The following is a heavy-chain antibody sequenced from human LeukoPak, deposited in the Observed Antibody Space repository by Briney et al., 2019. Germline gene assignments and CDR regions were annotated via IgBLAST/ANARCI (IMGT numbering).Heavy chain of an antibody. CDR2: IYYSGNT. CDR3: ARHRYFDCHFDY. Sequence: SETLSLTCTVSGGSISGSSYYWGWIRQPPWKGLEWIGSIYYSGNTYYNPSLKSRVTISVDTSKNQVSLKLSSVTAADTAVYYCARHRYFDCHFDYWGQGTLVTVSS. CDR1: GGSISGSSYY. D-gene: IGHD3-9*01. J-gene: IGHJ4*02. V-gene: IGHV4-39*01.